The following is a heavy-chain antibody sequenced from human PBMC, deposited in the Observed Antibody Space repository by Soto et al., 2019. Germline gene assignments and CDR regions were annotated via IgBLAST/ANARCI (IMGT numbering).Heavy chain of an antibody. CDR2: ISGSGGST. D-gene: IGHD2-15*01. CDR3: AKGLGVVVAATIFV. J-gene: IGHJ4*02. V-gene: IGHV3-23*01. Sequence: EVQLLESGGGLVQPGGSLRLSCAASGFTFSSYAMSWVRQAPGKGLEWVSAISGSGGSTYYADSVKGRFTISRDNSKNTLYLQMNRLRAEDTAVYYCAKGLGVVVAATIFVWGQGTLVTVSS. CDR1: GFTFSSYA.